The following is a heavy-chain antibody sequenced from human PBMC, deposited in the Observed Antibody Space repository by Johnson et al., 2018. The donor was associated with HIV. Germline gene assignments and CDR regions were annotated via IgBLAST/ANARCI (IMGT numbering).Heavy chain of an antibody. CDR2: ISYDGSNK. CDR1: GLSFSNFG. Sequence: QVQLVESGGGVVQPGKSLTLSCVASGLSFSNFGIHWVRQAPGKGPEWVAVISYDGSNKYYADSVKGRFTISRDNSKNTLYLQMNSLRAEDTAVYYCAKDRRDGYNYGGGAFDIWGQGTMVTVSS. J-gene: IGHJ3*02. D-gene: IGHD5-24*01. V-gene: IGHV3-30*18. CDR3: AKDRRDGYNYGGGAFDI.